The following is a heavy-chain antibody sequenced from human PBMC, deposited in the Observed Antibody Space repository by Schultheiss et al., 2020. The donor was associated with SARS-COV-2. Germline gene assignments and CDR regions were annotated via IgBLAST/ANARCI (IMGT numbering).Heavy chain of an antibody. CDR3: ARPGGSWAPYYYYGMDV. Sequence: GGSLRLSCAASGFTFSSYWMHWVRQAPGKGLVWVSRINSDGSSTSYADSVKGRFTISRDNAKNTLYLQMNSLRAEDTAVYYCARPGGSWAPYYYYGMDVWGQGTTVTVSS. V-gene: IGHV3-74*01. CDR2: INSDGSST. D-gene: IGHD3-16*01. J-gene: IGHJ6*02. CDR1: GFTFSSYW.